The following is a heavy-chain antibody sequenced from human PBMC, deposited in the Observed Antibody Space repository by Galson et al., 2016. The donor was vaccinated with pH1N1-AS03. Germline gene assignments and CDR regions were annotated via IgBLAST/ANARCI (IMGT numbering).Heavy chain of an antibody. J-gene: IGHJ4*02. CDR3: ARDLRSDFGNSFVAGVQFGRY. D-gene: IGHD3-10*01. CDR1: GYTFTNFG. CDR2: ISAYSGNT. Sequence: QSGAEVKKPGASVKVSCKASGYTFTNFGINWVRQAPGQGPEWLGWISAYSGNTDYAQSLQGRASMTTDPSTSTAYMELTSLTSDDTAIYYCARDLRSDFGNSFVAGVQFGRYWGQGTLVTVSS. V-gene: IGHV1-18*01.